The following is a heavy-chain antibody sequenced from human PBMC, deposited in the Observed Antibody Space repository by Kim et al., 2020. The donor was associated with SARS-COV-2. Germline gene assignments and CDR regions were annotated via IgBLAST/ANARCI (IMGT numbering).Heavy chain of an antibody. V-gene: IGHV4-4*06. D-gene: IGHD6-19*01. CDR3: ARASSLAGEYYFDY. J-gene: IGHJ4*02. Sequence: TASLKSRVTMSVDTSKKKFALHLSSVTAADTAVYYCARASSLAGEYYFDYWGQGTLVTVS.